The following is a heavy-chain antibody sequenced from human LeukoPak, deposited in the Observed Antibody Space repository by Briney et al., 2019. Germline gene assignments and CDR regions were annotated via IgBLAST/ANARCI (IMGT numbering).Heavy chain of an antibody. J-gene: IGHJ4*02. D-gene: IGHD6-13*01. V-gene: IGHV3-21*01. CDR2: ISSSSSYI. CDR1: GFTFSSDS. Sequence: PGGSLRLSCAASGFTFSSDSMNWVRQAPGKGLEWVSSISSSSSYIYYADSVKGRFTISRGNAKNSLYLQMNSLRAEDTAVYYCARDPAYSRSWYNYWGQGTLVTVSS. CDR3: ARDPAYSRSWYNY.